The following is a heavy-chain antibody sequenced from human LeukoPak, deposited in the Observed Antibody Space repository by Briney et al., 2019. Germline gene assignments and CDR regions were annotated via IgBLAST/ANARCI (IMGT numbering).Heavy chain of an antibody. Sequence: GRSLRLSCAASGFTFSSYGMHWVRQAPGKGLEWVAVISYDGSNKYYADSVKGRFTISRDNSKNTLYLQMNSLRAEDTAVYYCGSFDYWGQGTLVTVSS. CDR3: GSFDY. V-gene: IGHV3-30*03. J-gene: IGHJ4*02. CDR2: ISYDGSNK. CDR1: GFTFSSYG.